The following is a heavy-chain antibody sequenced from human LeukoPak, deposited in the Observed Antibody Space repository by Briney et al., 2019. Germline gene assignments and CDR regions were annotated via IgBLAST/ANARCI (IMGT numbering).Heavy chain of an antibody. Sequence: GGSLRLSCAASGFTFSSYAMSWVRQAPGKGLEWVSGISGSGGSTYYADSVKGRFTFFGDNSRNTLYLQMSSLRAEDTAVYYCAKARNSDYRFGFDIWGQGTMVTVSS. CDR1: GFTFSSYA. J-gene: IGHJ3*02. D-gene: IGHD4-11*01. CDR3: AKARNSDYRFGFDI. V-gene: IGHV3-23*01. CDR2: ISGSGGST.